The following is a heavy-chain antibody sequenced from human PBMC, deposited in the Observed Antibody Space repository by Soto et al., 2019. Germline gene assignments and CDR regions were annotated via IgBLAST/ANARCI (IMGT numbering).Heavy chain of an antibody. J-gene: IGHJ4*02. CDR3: AKADSPGFWSGYLFDY. V-gene: IGHV3-23*01. CDR1: GFTFSSYA. CDR2: ISGSGGST. D-gene: IGHD3-3*01. Sequence: GGSLRLSCAASGFTFSSYAMSWVRQAPGKGLEWVSAISGSGGSTYYADSVKGRFTISRDNFKNTLYLQMNSLRAEDTAVYYCAKADSPGFWSGYLFDYWGQGTLVTVSS.